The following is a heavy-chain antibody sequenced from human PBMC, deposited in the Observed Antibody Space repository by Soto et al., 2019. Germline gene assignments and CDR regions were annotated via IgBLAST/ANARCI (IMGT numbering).Heavy chain of an antibody. V-gene: IGHV4-59*01. J-gene: IGHJ6*02. D-gene: IGHD3-16*01. CDR2: IYYSGST. Sequence: SETLSLTCTVSGGSISSYYWSWIRQPPGKGLEWIGYIYYSGSTNYNPSLKSRVTISVDTSKNQFSLKLSSVTAADTAVYYCARSTSIWGDYYGMDVWGQGTTVTVSS. CDR1: GGSISSYY. CDR3: ARSTSIWGDYYGMDV.